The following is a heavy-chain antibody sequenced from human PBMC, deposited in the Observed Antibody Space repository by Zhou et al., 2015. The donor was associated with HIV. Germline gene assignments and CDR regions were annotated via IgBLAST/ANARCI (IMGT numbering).Heavy chain of an antibody. D-gene: IGHD3-22*01. Sequence: QVQLVQSGAEVKKPGSSVKVSCKASGGTFSSYAISWVRQAPGQGLEWMGGIIPIFGTANYAQKFQGRVTITADESTSTAYMELSSLRSEDTAVYYCARSIKYYYDSSGFRQNDYYYGMDVWGQGP. J-gene: IGHJ6*02. V-gene: IGHV1-69*01. CDR2: IIPIFGTA. CDR1: GGTFSSYA. CDR3: ARSIKYYYDSSGFRQNDYYYGMDV.